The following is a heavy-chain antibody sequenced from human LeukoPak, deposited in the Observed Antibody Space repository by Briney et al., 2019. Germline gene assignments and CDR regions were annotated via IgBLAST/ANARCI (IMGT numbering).Heavy chain of an antibody. CDR2: IYYSGST. Sequence: SETLSLTCTVSGDSISSYYWSWIRQPPGKGLEWIGYIYYSGSTKYNPSLKSRVTISQDTSKNQFSLKLSSVTAADTAVYYCARRAGDSSGYYPHWGQGTLVTVSS. CDR3: ARRAGDSSGYYPH. D-gene: IGHD3-22*01. CDR1: GDSISSYY. J-gene: IGHJ4*02. V-gene: IGHV4-59*01.